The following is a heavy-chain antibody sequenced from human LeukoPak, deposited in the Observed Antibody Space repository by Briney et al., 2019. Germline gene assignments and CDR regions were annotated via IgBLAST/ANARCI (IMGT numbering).Heavy chain of an antibody. V-gene: IGHV3-21*04. Sequence: GGSLRLSCAASGFTFSSYCMNWVRQAPGKGLEWVSSISSSSSYIYYVDSVKGRFTISRDNSKNTLYLQMNSLRAEDTAVYYCAKVDGEGYFDWSFDYWGQGTLVTVSS. D-gene: IGHD3-9*01. CDR1: GFTFSSYC. J-gene: IGHJ4*02. CDR3: AKVDGEGYFDWSFDY. CDR2: ISSSSSYI.